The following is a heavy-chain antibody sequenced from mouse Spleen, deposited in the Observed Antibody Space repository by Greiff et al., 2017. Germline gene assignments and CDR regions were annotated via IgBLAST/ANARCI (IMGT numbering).Heavy chain of an antibody. CDR2: ISSGGGNT. CDR3: ARGGAYYSYYNYFDY. D-gene: IGHD2-12*01. CDR1: GFTFSSYT. V-gene: IGHV5-9*04. J-gene: IGHJ2*01. Sequence: EVQRVESGGGLVKPGGSLKLSCAASGFTFSSYTMSWVRQTPAKRLEWVATISSGGGNTYYPDSVKGRFTISRDNARNTLYLQMSSLRSEDTAMYYCARGGAYYSYYNYFDYWGQGTTLTVSS.